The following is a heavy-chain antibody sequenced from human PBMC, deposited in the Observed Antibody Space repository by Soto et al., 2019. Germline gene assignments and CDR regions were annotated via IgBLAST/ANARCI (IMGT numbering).Heavy chain of an antibody. J-gene: IGHJ4*02. CDR1: GFSLTTDRVG. D-gene: IGHD1-26*01. Sequence: QITLKESGPTLVKPTQTLTLTCTFSGFSLTTDRVGVGWIRQPPGEALEWLAVIYWDDTKTYRPSLESRLTITEEPSKNLVALTMTNMDSVDTATYYCAHAYGGRSLYWGQGTLVTVSS. V-gene: IGHV2-5*02. CDR3: AHAYGGRSLY. CDR2: IYWDDTK.